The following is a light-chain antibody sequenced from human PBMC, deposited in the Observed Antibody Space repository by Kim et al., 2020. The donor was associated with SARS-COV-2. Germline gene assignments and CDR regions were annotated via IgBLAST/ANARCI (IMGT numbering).Light chain of an antibody. CDR1: SSNIGADYE. J-gene: IGLJ3*02. V-gene: IGLV1-40*01. CDR3: QSYDSSLSGWV. CDR2: SNS. Sequence: RVTIACTGSSSNIGADYEEHWYQYLAGTVPKPLIYSNSNRPAGVPDRFSASTSGTAASLAITGRQAEDEADYYCQSYDSSLSGWVFGGGTQLTVL.